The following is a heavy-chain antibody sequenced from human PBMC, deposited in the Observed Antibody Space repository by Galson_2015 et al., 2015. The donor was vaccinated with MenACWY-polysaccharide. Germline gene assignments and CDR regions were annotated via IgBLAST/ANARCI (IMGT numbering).Heavy chain of an antibody. CDR3: AKDYNSGWCIWFDP. J-gene: IGHJ5*02. Sequence: SLRLSCAASGFTFSSHGMHWVRQVPGKGLEWVAFTRHAEDGNYYADSAQGRFTITRDNSKNTQYLQMNSLRDDDTALYHCAKDYNSGWCIWFDPWGQGTLVTVSS. CDR1: GFTFSSHG. CDR2: TRHAEDGN. D-gene: IGHD6-19*01. V-gene: IGHV3-30*02.